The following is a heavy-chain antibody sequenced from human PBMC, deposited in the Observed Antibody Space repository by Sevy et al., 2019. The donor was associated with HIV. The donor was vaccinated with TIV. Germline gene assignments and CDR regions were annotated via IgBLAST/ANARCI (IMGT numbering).Heavy chain of an antibody. CDR2: ISGSGGST. Sequence: GGSLRLSCAASGFTFCSYAMSWVRQAPGKGLEWVSAISGSGGSTYYADSVKGRFTISRDNSKNTLYLQMNSLRAEDTAVYYCAKVKRIAVAGRSYFDYWGQGTLVTVSS. J-gene: IGHJ4*02. D-gene: IGHD6-19*01. V-gene: IGHV3-23*01. CDR1: GFTFCSYA. CDR3: AKVKRIAVAGRSYFDY.